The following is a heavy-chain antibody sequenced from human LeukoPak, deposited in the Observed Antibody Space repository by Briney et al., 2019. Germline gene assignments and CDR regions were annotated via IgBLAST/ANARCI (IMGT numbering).Heavy chain of an antibody. V-gene: IGHV4-4*07. CDR2: IYTSGST. CDR1: GGSISSYY. Sequence: SETLSLTCTVSGGSISSYYWSWIRQPAGKGLEWIGRIYTSGSTNYNPSLKSRVTMSVDTSKNQFSLKLSSVTAADTAVYYCARNVGAPSNPYYYYYMDVWGKGTTVTVSS. CDR3: ARNVGAPSNPYYYYYMDV. J-gene: IGHJ6*03. D-gene: IGHD3-16*01.